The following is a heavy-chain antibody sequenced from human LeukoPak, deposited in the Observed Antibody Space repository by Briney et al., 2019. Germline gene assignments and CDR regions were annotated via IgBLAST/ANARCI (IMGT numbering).Heavy chain of an antibody. CDR1: GGSIRSSSYY. V-gene: IGHV4-39*07. D-gene: IGHD5-12*01. CDR2: IFYSGST. CDR3: ARTCRTKRGYSGYDFFYYFYYMDV. Sequence: SETLSLTCTVSGGSIRSSSYYWGWIRQPPGKGLEWIGNIFYSGSTCYNPSLKSRVTISVDTSKNQFSLKLSSVTTADTAVYYCARTCRTKRGYSGYDFFYYFYYMDVWGKGTTVTVSS. J-gene: IGHJ6*03.